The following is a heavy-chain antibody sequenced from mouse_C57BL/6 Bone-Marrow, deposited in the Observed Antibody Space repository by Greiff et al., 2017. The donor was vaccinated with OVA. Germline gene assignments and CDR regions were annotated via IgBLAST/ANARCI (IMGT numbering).Heavy chain of an antibody. CDR3: ARLFAY. Sequence: VQLQQSGPGLVQPSQSLSITCTVSGLSLTSYGVHWVRQSPGKGLEWLGVIWSGGSTDYNAAFISRLSISKDNSKSQVFFKMNSLQADDTAIYYCARLFAYWGQGTLVTVSA. CDR1: GLSLTSYG. CDR2: IWSGGST. V-gene: IGHV2-2*01. J-gene: IGHJ3*01.